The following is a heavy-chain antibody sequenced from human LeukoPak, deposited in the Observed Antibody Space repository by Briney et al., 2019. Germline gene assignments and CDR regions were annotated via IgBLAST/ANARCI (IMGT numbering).Heavy chain of an antibody. Sequence: PSETLSLTCTVSGASISSYYWSWIRQPPGKGLEWIGYIYYSGSTNYNPSLKSRVTISVDTSKNQFSLKLSSVTAADTAVYYCARDLRSSWGNNWFDPWGQGTLVTVSS. J-gene: IGHJ5*02. CDR1: GASISSYY. D-gene: IGHD6-13*01. CDR2: IYYSGST. CDR3: ARDLRSSWGNNWFDP. V-gene: IGHV4-59*01.